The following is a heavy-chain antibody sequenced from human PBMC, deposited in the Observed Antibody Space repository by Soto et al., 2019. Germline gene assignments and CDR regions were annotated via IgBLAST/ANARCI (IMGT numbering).Heavy chain of an antibody. CDR1: GSTFSSYW. CDR2: INSDGSST. J-gene: IGHJ4*02. D-gene: IGHD2-15*01. V-gene: IGHV3-74*01. Sequence: EVQLVESGGGLVQPGGSLRLSCAASGSTFSSYWMHWVRQAPGKGLVWVSRINSDGSSTSYADSVKGRFTISRDNAKNTLYLQINSLRAEDTAVYYCVRTSLVVAAATREDYWGQGTLVTVSS. CDR3: VRTSLVVAAATREDY.